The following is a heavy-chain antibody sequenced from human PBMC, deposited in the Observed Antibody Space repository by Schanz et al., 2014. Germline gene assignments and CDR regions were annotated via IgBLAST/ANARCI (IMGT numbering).Heavy chain of an antibody. CDR3: ASALTTWGGMDV. Sequence: QVQWVQSGADVKKPGTAVKGSCKASEYTFTRHYMHWVRQAPGQGLEWMGIIHSTGGTTSHAQKFQGRVTMTRDTSTSTVYMELSSLRSEDTAVYYCASALTTWGGMDVWGQGTTVTVSS. CDR2: IHSTGGTT. CDR1: EYTFTRHY. J-gene: IGHJ6*02. D-gene: IGHD4-4*01. V-gene: IGHV1-46*01.